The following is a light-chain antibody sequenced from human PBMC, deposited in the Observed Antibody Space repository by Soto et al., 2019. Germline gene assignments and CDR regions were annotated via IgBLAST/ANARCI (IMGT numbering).Light chain of an antibody. CDR2: DAD. CDR1: SSDVGGYTF. V-gene: IGLV2-14*01. Sequence: QSALTQPASVSGSPGQSITISCTGTSSDVGGYTFVSWYQQHPGKAPKLVIYDADHRPPGVSDRFSGSMSGNTASLTISGLQADDEANYYCGSYRRSSTPNYVFGTGTKVTVL. CDR3: GSYRRSSTPNYV. J-gene: IGLJ1*01.